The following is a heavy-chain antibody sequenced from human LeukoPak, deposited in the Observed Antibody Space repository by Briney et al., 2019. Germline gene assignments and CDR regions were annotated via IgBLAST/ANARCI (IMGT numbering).Heavy chain of an antibody. J-gene: IGHJ4*02. CDR3: ARGVSGYSKVDY. CDR2: IYPSGST. CDR1: GGSIINYY. V-gene: IGHV4-59*01. Sequence: PSETLSLTCTVSGGSIINYYWSWIRQPPGKGLEWIGYIYPSGSTNYNPSLKSRVTVSVDTSKNQFSLKLSSVTAADTAVYYCARGVSGYSKVDYWGQGILVTVSS. D-gene: IGHD5-12*01.